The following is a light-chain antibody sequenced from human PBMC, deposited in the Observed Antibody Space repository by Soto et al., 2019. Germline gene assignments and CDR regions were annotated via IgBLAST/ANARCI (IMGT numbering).Light chain of an antibody. CDR3: QSYDSSLRGSV. CDR1: SSNIGAGYD. Sequence: QSVLTPPPSVSGAPGQRVTISCTGSSSNIGAGYDVHWYQQLPGTAPKLLIYGNSNRPSGVPDRFSGSKSGTSASLAITGLQAEDEADDDGQSYDSSLRGSVFGGGTQLTVL. V-gene: IGLV1-40*01. J-gene: IGLJ2*01. CDR2: GNS.